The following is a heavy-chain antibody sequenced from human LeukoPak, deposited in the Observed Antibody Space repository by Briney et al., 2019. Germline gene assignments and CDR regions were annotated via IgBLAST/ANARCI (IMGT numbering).Heavy chain of an antibody. CDR2: IIPIFGTA. CDR3: ARAVSSNSGWYGVRGYYFDY. V-gene: IGHV1-69*13. Sequence: ASVKVSCKASGGTFSSYAISWVRQAPGQGLEWMGGIIPIFGTANYAQKFQGRVTITADESTSTAYMELRSLRSDDTAVYYCARAVSSNSGWYGVRGYYFDYWGQGTLVTVSS. CDR1: GGTFSSYA. D-gene: IGHD6-19*01. J-gene: IGHJ4*02.